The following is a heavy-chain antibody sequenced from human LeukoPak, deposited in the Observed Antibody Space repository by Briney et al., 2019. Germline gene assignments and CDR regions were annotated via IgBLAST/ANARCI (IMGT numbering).Heavy chain of an antibody. J-gene: IGHJ4*02. CDR2: INPNSGGT. CDR1: GYTFTDYY. D-gene: IGHD6-19*01. CDR3: ARSEIPLAYYY. Sequence: GASVTVSCKASGYTFTDYYMHWVRQAPGQGLEWMGWINPNSGGTKYAQKFQGRVIMTRDTSISTAYMDLSSLRSDDTAVYYCARSEIPLAYYYWGQGTLVTVSS. V-gene: IGHV1-2*02.